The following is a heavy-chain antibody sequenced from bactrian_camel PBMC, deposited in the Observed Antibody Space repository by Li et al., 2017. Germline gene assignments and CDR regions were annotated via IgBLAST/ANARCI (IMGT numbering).Heavy chain of an antibody. CDR1: GFRYAFSSYC. D-gene: IGHD4*01. CDR3: ARGVTSTTECADDYRSYC. CDR2: ITMNGATT. J-gene: IGHJ4*01. Sequence: VQLVESGGGSVQAGGSLRLSCVGSGFRYAFSSYCMAWFRQSPDQEREGIAGITMNGATTYADSVKGRFTISHDRLANTLYLQMDSLTLEDTALYYCARGVTSTTECADDYRSYCWGRGTQVTVS. V-gene: IGHV3S59*01.